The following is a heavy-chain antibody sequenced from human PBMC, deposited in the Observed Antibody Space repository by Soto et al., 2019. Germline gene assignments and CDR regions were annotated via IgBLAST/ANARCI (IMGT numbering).Heavy chain of an antibody. CDR2: ISVSGGST. J-gene: IGHJ6*02. CDR1: LSSYA. V-gene: IGHV3-23*01. CDR3: AKGDLFVGFTIYGMDD. Sequence: PGGSLRLSCAVSLSSYAMTWVRQAPGKGLEWVAGISVSGGSTNYAVSVKGRFTISRHNDKNTVYLQMNSLRAEDTAVYYCAKGDLFVGFTIYGMDDWGQGTAVTVSS. D-gene: IGHD1-26*01.